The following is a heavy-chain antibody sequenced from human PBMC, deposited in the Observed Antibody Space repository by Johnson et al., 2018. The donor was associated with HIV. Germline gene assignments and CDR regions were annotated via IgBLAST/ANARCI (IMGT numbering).Heavy chain of an antibody. V-gene: IGHV3-7*01. J-gene: IGHJ3*02. D-gene: IGHD2-21*01. CDR1: GFTFSSYW. CDR2: IKQDGSEK. CDR3: AKDVAFRDDAFDI. Sequence: VQLVESGGGLVQPGGSLRLSCAASGFTFSSYWMSWVRQAPGKGLEWVADIKQDGSEKYYVNSVKGRFTISRDNSKNTLYLQMNSLRAEDTAVYYCAKDVAFRDDAFDIWGQGTMVTVSS.